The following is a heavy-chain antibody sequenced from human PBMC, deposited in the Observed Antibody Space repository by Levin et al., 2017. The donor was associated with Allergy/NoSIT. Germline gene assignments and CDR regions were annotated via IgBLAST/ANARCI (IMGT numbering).Heavy chain of an antibody. CDR1: GGSIGSSYY. Sequence: PSETLSLTCTVSGGSIGSSYYWGWIRQPPGKGLEWIGSIYYSGSTYYNSSLKSRVIISVDTSKNQLSLRLSSVTAADTAVYYCARLPKEQWLAYWGQGALVTVSS. V-gene: IGHV4-39*01. J-gene: IGHJ4*02. CDR2: IYYSGST. CDR3: ARLPKEQWLAY. D-gene: IGHD6-19*01.